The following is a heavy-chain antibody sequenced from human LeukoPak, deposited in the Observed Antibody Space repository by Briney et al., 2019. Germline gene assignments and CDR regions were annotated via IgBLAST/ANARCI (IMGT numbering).Heavy chain of an antibody. CDR1: GFTFSSYE. CDR3: ARDLLGDSQTG. D-gene: IGHD4-17*01. V-gene: IGHV3-48*03. CDR2: ISSSGSTI. J-gene: IGHJ4*02. Sequence: PGGSLRLSCAASGFTFSSYEMNWVRQAPGKGLEWVSNISSSGSTIYYADSVKGRFTISRDNAKNSLYLQMNSLRAEDTAVYYCARDLLGDSQTGWGQGTLVTVSS.